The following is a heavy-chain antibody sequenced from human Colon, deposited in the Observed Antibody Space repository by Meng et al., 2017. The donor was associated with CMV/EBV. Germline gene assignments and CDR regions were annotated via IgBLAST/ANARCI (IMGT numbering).Heavy chain of an antibody. CDR1: GGSFSNYA. J-gene: IGHJ4*02. CDR2: IVPIFVTP. CDR3: ARARDRDGLYNFDS. V-gene: IGHV1-69*12. D-gene: IGHD5-24*01. Sequence: QVQLVQAGAEVKKPWSSVKVSCRTSGGSFSNYAVSWVRRAPGQGLEWMGGIVPIFVTPNYAQKFQGRVTVTADESTSTAYMELSSLTSEDTAIYYCARARDRDGLYNFDSWGQGTLVTVFS.